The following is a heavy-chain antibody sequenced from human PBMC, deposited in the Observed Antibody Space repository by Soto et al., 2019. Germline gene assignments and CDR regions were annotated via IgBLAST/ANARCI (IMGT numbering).Heavy chain of an antibody. CDR2: ISGSGGST. D-gene: IGHD5-18*01. CDR1: GFTFSNYA. J-gene: IGHJ5*02. Sequence: GGSLRLSCAASGFTFSNYAMSWVRQAPGKGLEWVSGISGSGGSTYYADSVKGRFTISRDNSKNTLYLQMNSLRAEDTAIYYCARAIAGGYGHTTLNHWGQGTPVTVSS. V-gene: IGHV3-23*01. CDR3: ARAIAGGYGHTTLNH.